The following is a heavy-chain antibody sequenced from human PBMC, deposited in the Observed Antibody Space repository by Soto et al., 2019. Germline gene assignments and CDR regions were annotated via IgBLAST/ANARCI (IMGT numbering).Heavy chain of an antibody. J-gene: IGHJ3*02. CDR3: AREASTTLLVDAFDI. V-gene: IGHV4-61*01. CDR2: IYYSGST. CDR1: GGSVSSGSYY. Sequence: QVQLQESGPGLVKPSETLSLTCTVSGGSVSSGSYYWSWIRQPPGKGLEWIGYIYYSGSTNYNPSLKSRVTISVDTSKNQFSLKLSSVTAADTAVYYCAREASTTLLVDAFDIWGQGTMVTVS. D-gene: IGHD4-17*01.